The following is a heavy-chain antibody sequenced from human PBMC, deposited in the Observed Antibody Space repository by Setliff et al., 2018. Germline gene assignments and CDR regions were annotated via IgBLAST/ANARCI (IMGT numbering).Heavy chain of an antibody. CDR3: ARDRYYNSWSGTSITAPHDAFDI. CDR1: GYTFTNYV. D-gene: IGHD3-3*01. V-gene: IGHV1-3*01. CDR2: INAVSGNT. J-gene: IGHJ3*02. Sequence: ASVKVSCKASGYTFTNYVFHWVRQAPGQRLEWMGWINAVSGNTKYSQKFQGRVTITRDTSASTAYMELSSLRAEDTAVYYCARDRYYNSWSGTSITAPHDAFDIWGQGTMVTVSS.